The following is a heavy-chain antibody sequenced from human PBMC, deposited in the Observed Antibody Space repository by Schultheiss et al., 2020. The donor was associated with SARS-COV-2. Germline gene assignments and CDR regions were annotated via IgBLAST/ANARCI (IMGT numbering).Heavy chain of an antibody. CDR1: GGSISSPSW. CDR2: IYHTGDT. Sequence: GSLRLSCAVSGGSISSPSWWSWVRQPPGEALEWIGEIYHTGDTNYNPSLKTRVTMSVDKSKNQISLSLSAVTAADTAVYYCARDQIHWFDPWGQGTLVTVSS. CDR3: ARDQIHWFDP. J-gene: IGHJ5*02. V-gene: IGHV4-4*02.